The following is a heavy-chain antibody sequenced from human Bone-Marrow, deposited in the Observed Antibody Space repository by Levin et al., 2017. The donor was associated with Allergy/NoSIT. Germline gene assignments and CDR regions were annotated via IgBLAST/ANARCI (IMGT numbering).Heavy chain of an antibody. CDR2: SHVSGST. V-gene: IGHV4-59*03. J-gene: IGHJ4*02. CDR1: ADSINNYY. CDR3: ATSLGRSANYFDS. Sequence: RTSETLSLTCNIPADSINNYYWTWIRQPPGKRLEWLGYSHVSGSTNHNPSLKGRLIISVDTSKNQFSLKLMSVTAADTAVYYCATSLGRSANYFDSWGQGNLVIVSA. D-gene: IGHD7-27*01.